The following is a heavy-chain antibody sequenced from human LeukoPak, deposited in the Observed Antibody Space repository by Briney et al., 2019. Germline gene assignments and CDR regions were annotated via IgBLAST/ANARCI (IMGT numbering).Heavy chain of an antibody. J-gene: IGHJ4*02. CDR1: GFTFSRYW. CDR3: ARDGYNSDFGDY. CDR2: IKSDGSST. Sequence: VQPGGSLRLSCVASGFTFSRYWMHWARQAPGKGLVWVSRIKSDGSSTNYADSVKGRFTISRDNAKNTLYLQMNSLRAEDTAVYYCARDGYNSDFGDYWGQGTLVTVSS. V-gene: IGHV3-74*01. D-gene: IGHD5-24*01.